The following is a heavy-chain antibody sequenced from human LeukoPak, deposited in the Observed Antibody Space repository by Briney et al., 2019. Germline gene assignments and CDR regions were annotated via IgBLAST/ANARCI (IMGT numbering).Heavy chain of an antibody. J-gene: IGHJ5*02. CDR2: IYHSGST. CDR1: GGSISSGGYS. V-gene: IGHV4-30-2*01. CDR3: ARASGPENWFDP. Sequence: PSETLSLTCAVSGGSISSGGYSWSWIRQPPGKGLEWIGYIYHSGSTYYNPSLKSRVTISVDRSKNQFSPKLSSVTAADTAVYYCARASGPENWFDPWGQGTLVTVSS. D-gene: IGHD2-8*02.